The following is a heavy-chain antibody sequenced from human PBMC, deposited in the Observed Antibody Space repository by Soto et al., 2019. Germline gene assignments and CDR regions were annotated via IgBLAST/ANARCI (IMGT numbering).Heavy chain of an antibody. J-gene: IGHJ4*02. CDR1: GYTFTSYG. Sequence: GASVKVSCKASGYTFTSYGISWVRQAPGQGLEWLGWISAYNGNTNYAQSLQGRVTMTTDTSTSTAYMELRSLRSDDTAVYYCARDTSRISVAVDFDYWGQGTLVTVSS. D-gene: IGHD6-19*01. CDR2: ISAYNGNT. CDR3: ARDTSRISVAVDFDY. V-gene: IGHV1-18*04.